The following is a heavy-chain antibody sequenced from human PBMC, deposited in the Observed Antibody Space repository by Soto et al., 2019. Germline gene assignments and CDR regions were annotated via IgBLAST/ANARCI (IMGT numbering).Heavy chain of an antibody. CDR3: ARENILDGSGRRHYYGMDV. CDR1: GYTFLIYF. D-gene: IGHD3-10*01. CDR2: INPGSGTT. V-gene: IGHV1-46*01. J-gene: IGHJ6*02. Sequence: QEQLLQSGAEVKKPGASVTVSCKASGYTFLIYFVHWVRQAPGQGLEWMGIINPGSGTTTYSKQFQGRVIMTSDTSTNTVHMAMTSLTSEDTAVYFCARENILDGSGRRHYYGMDVWGQGTAVSVSS.